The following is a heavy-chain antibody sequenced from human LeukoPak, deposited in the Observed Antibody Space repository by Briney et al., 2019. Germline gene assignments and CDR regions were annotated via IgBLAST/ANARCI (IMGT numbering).Heavy chain of an antibody. CDR1: GFTFSDYY. D-gene: IGHD6-19*01. V-gene: IGHV3-30*18. Sequence: QAGGSLRLSCAASGFTFSDYYMSWIRQAPGKGLEWVATTSYDGSNKYYADSVKGRFTISRDNSKNTLYLQMNSLRVEDTSVYYCAKELELAGEDGFDVWGQGTMVTVS. CDR3: AKELELAGEDGFDV. J-gene: IGHJ3*01. CDR2: TSYDGSNK.